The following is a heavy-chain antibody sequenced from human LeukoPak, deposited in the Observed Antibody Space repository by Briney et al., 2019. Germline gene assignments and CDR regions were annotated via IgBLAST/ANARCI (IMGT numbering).Heavy chain of an antibody. CDR1: GGSLSSYY. CDR2: IYYSGST. J-gene: IGHJ4*02. D-gene: IGHD2-21*02. Sequence: PSETLSLTCTVSGGSLSSYYWSWIRQPPGKGLEWIGYIYYSGSTNYNPSLKSRVTISVDTSKNQFSLKLSSVTAADTAVYYCARAFHCGGDCYSNWGQGTLVTVSS. V-gene: IGHV4-59*01. CDR3: ARAFHCGGDCYSN.